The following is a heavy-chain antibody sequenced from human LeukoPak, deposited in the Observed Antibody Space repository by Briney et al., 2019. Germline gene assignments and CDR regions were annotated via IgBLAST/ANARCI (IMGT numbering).Heavy chain of an antibody. CDR3: ARVLSSYSGYDSPYYYYHYMDV. Sequence: GGSLRLSCAASGFTVSSNYMSWVRQAPGKGLEWVSVIYSGGSTYYADSVKGRFTISRDNSKNTLYLQMNSLRAEDTAVYYCARVLSSYSGYDSPYYYYHYMDVWGKGTTVTVSS. J-gene: IGHJ6*03. CDR2: IYSGGST. CDR1: GFTVSSNY. D-gene: IGHD5-12*01. V-gene: IGHV3-53*01.